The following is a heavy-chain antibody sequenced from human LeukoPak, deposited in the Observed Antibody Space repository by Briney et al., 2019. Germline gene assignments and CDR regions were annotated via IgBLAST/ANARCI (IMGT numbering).Heavy chain of an antibody. CDR2: ISGDGGSR. J-gene: IGHJ4*02. V-gene: IGHV3-43*02. Sequence: GGSLRLSCAASGFMFTTYAMNWVRQAPGKGLEWVSFISGDGGSRYYADSVKGRFTISRDNTKNSLYLQMNSLRLGDTALYYCATDCSSNRCYSLWGPGTVVTVSS. CDR3: ATDCSSNRCYSL. D-gene: IGHD2-15*01. CDR1: GFMFTTYA.